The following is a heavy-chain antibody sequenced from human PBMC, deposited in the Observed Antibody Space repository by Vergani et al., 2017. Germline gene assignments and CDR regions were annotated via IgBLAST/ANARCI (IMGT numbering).Heavy chain of an antibody. CDR2: IYNSGNG. Sequence: QMQLQESGPGLVKASATLSLTCTVSGDSIISRSYYWGWIRQPPGKGLEWIGSIYNSGNGDSSSSLKSRVTISADTSKNQFSLRLTSVTAADTAVYYCASGKYYSDSTSHFRGRYFDVWGRGTLVTVPS. V-gene: IGHV4-39*01. J-gene: IGHJ2*01. CDR1: GDSIISRSYY. CDR3: ASGKYYSDSTSHFRGRYFDV. D-gene: IGHD3-16*01.